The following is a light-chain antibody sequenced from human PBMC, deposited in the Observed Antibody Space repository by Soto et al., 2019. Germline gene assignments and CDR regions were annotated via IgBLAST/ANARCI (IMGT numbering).Light chain of an antibody. CDR2: GAY. Sequence: FTLSPVTXSLGNDVRAPPACRESKTVSRNYLAWYKKKTGKXPXXLIYGAYNRATGITARFTGSGYGTDLTLTCSRLENEDCAVYYCEPYNTYWTFGDGTKVDI. V-gene: IGKV3-20*02. CDR3: EPYNTYWT. CDR1: KTVSRNY. J-gene: IGKJ1*01.